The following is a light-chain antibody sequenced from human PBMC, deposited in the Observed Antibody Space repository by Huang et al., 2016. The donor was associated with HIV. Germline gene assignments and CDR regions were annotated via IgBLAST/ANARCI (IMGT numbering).Light chain of an antibody. Sequence: AIQLTQSPSSLSASVGDRVTITCRASQGISSALAWYQQKPGKAPKLLIYDASSLESGVPSRFSGSGSGTDFTLTISSQQPEDFATYYCQQFNNYLTFGQGTRLEIK. CDR2: DAS. CDR3: QQFNNYLT. J-gene: IGKJ5*01. V-gene: IGKV1D-13*01. CDR1: QGISSA.